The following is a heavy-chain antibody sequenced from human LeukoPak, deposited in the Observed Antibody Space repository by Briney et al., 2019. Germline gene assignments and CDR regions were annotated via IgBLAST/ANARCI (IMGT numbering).Heavy chain of an antibody. Sequence: ASVKVSCKASGYTFTSYGISWVRQAHGQGLEWMGWISAYNGNTNYAQKLQGRVTMTTDTSTSTAYTELRSLRSDDTAVYYCARQQQPPNDAFDIWGQGTMVTVSS. CDR1: GYTFTSYG. D-gene: IGHD6-13*01. J-gene: IGHJ3*02. V-gene: IGHV1-18*01. CDR2: ISAYNGNT. CDR3: ARQQQPPNDAFDI.